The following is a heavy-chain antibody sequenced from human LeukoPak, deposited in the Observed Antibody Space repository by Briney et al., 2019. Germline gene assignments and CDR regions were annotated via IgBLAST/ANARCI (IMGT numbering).Heavy chain of an antibody. Sequence: SETLSLTCTVSGGSISSTSYHWGWIRQPPGKGLEWIGSIYYSGSTYYNPSLKSRVTISVDTSKNQFSLKLSSVTAADTAMYYCARVTAHFYFYYYMDVWDKGTTVTVSS. CDR3: ARVTAHFYFYYYMDV. CDR1: GGSISSTSYH. V-gene: IGHV4-39*07. CDR2: IYYSGST. D-gene: IGHD2-21*02. J-gene: IGHJ6*03.